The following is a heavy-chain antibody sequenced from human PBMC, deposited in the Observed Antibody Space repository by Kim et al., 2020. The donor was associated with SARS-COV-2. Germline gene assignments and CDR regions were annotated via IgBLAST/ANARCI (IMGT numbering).Heavy chain of an antibody. Sequence: ASVKVSCKASGYTFTSYAMHWVRQAPGQRLEWMGWINAGNGNTKYSQKFQGRVTITRDTSASTAYMELSSLRSEDTAVYYCAREGLWFGESGGDAFDIWGQGTMVTVSS. CDR2: INAGNGNT. CDR3: AREGLWFGESGGDAFDI. J-gene: IGHJ3*02. D-gene: IGHD3-10*01. CDR1: GYTFTSYA. V-gene: IGHV1-3*01.